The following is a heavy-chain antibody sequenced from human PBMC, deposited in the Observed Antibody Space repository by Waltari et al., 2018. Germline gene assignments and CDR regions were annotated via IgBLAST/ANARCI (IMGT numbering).Heavy chain of an antibody. CDR2: IPYGGTA. J-gene: IGHJ4*02. Sequence: QLQLQESGPGLVKPSETLSLTCTVSGDSISSTYFRWGWIRRPPGKGLEWIGHIPYGGTADYNPSLKGRATISVDTSGRHLSLKLTSVTAADTAVYYCASPPPTGGSSFDYWGQGTQVTVSS. CDR1: GDSISSTYFR. V-gene: IGHV4-39*07. CDR3: ASPPPTGGSSFDY. D-gene: IGHD3-16*01.